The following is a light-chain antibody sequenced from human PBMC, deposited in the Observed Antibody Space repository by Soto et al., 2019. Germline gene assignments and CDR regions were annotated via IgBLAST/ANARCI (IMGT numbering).Light chain of an antibody. V-gene: IGKV3-11*01. J-gene: IGKJ4*01. CDR3: QQRSNWPPGPLT. CDR1: QSFSSY. CDR2: DAS. Sequence: EIVLTQSPATLSLSPGERATLSCRASQSFSSYLAWYQQKPGQAPRLLIYDASNRATGIPARFSGSGSGTDFTLTISSLEPEDFAVYYCQQRSNWPPGPLTFGGGTKVEIK.